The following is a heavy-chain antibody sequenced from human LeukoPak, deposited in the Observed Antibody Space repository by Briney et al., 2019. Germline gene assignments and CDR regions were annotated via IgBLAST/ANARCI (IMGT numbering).Heavy chain of an antibody. CDR3: AKDLRRGIEVPIWFDP. J-gene: IGHJ5*02. Sequence: GGSLRLSCAASGFTFDDYAMHWVRQAPEKGLEWVTGISWNSGSIGYADSVKGRFTISRDNAKNSLYLQMNSLRAEDTALYYCAKDLRRGIEVPIWFDPWGQGTLVTVSS. V-gene: IGHV3-9*01. CDR2: ISWNSGSI. D-gene: IGHD3-10*01. CDR1: GFTFDDYA.